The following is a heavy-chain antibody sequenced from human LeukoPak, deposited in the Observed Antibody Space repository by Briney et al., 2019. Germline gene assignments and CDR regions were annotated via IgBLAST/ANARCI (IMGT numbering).Heavy chain of an antibody. J-gene: IGHJ4*02. CDR3: ARLGNSWYFDY. D-gene: IGHD6-13*01. V-gene: IGHV4-59*08. CDR1: GGSISGDY. CDR2: VYYTGST. Sequence: SETLSLTCTVSGGSISGDYWTWIRQPPGKGLDWIGYVYYTGSTNYNPSFKSRVTMSVDRSKNHFSLKLNSVTAADTAVYYCARLGNSWYFDYWGPGTLVTVSS.